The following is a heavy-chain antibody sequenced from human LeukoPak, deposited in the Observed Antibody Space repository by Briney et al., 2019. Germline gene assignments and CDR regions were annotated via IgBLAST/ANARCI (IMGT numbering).Heavy chain of an antibody. J-gene: IGHJ5*02. CDR2: IYYSGST. D-gene: IGHD3-3*01. CDR1: GGSISSYY. Sequence: PSETLSLTCTVSGGSISSYYWSWIRQPPGQGQEWVGYIYYSGSTNYNPSLKSRVTISVDTSKNQFSLKLSSVTAADTAVYYCARGYYDFWSGYPHWFDPWGQGTLVTVSS. V-gene: IGHV4-59*01. CDR3: ARGYYDFWSGYPHWFDP.